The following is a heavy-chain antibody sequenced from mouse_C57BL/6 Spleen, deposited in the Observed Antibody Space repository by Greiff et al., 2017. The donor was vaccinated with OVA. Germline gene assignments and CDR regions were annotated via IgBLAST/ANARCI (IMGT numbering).Heavy chain of an antibody. CDR2: IDPSDSYT. CDR3: ARSGDYDGEGYYCDY. J-gene: IGHJ2*01. V-gene: IGHV1-50*01. CDR1: GYTFTSYW. Sequence: QVQLQQPGAELVKPGASVKLSCKASGYTFTSYWMQWVKQRPGQGLEWIGEIDPSDSYTNYNQKFKGKATLTVDTSSSTAYMQLSSLTSEDSAVYYCARSGDYDGEGYYCDYWGQGTTLTVSS. D-gene: IGHD2-4*01.